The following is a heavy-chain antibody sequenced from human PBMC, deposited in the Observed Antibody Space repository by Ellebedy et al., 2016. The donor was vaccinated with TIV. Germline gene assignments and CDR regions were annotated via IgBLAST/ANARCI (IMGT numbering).Heavy chain of an antibody. CDR1: GGSISTSTYY. J-gene: IGHJ4*02. V-gene: IGHV4-39*01. CDR3: ARPKTGTTEIDY. Sequence: SETLSLXXTVSGGSISTSTYYWGWIRQPPGKGLEWIGCIYYSGRIYYNPSLKSRVTISVDTSKNQFSLKLSSVTAADTAVYYCARPKTGTTEIDYWGQGTLVTVSS. CDR2: IYYSGRI. D-gene: IGHD1-7*01.